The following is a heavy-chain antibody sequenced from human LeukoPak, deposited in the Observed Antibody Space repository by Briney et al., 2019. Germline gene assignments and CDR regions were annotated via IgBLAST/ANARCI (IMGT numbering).Heavy chain of an antibody. Sequence: GASVKVSCKASGYTFIDDYMHWVRQAPGQGLEWMGWINPDSGFTNYAQKFKGRVTMTRDTSISTAYMEVKRLTSDDTAMYYCVPTSGAYTSAWHFWGQGTLVTVSS. J-gene: IGHJ4*02. CDR1: GYTFIDDY. D-gene: IGHD3-16*01. V-gene: IGHV1-2*02. CDR3: VPTSGAYTSAWHF. CDR2: INPDSGFT.